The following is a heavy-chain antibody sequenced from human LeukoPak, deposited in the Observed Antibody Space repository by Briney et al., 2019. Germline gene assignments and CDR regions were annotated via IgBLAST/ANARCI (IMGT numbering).Heavy chain of an antibody. CDR2: IYYSGST. D-gene: IGHD3-3*01. J-gene: IGHJ3*02. Sequence: PSETLSLTCTVSGGSISSSSYYWGWIRQPPGKGLEWIVSIYYSGSTYYNPSLKSRVTISVDTSKNQFPLKLSSVTAADTAVYYCARGTVRITIFGVVVPDAFDIWGQGTMVTVSS. CDR3: ARGTVRITIFGVVVPDAFDI. V-gene: IGHV4-39*06. CDR1: GGSISSSSYY.